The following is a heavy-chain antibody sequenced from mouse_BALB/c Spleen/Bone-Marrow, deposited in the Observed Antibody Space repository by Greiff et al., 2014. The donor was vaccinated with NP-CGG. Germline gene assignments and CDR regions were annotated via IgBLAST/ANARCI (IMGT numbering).Heavy chain of an antibody. CDR1: GFTFSDYY. D-gene: IGHD1-2*01. V-gene: IGHV5-4*02. J-gene: IGHJ1*01. Sequence: EVQVVESGGGLVKPGGSLKLSCAASGFTFSDYYMYWVRQTPEKRLEWVATINDGGSYTYYPDSVKGRFTISRDNAKNNLYLQMSSLKSEDTAMYYCARVVTTATLYWYFDVWGAGTTVIVSS. CDR2: INDGGSYT. CDR3: ARVVTTATLYWYFDV.